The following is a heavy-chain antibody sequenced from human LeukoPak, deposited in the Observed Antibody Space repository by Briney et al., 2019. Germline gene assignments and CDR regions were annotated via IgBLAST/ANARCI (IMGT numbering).Heavy chain of an antibody. V-gene: IGHV3-23*01. D-gene: IGHD2-8*01. CDR3: CTNGVLRPPDAFDI. J-gene: IGHJ3*02. Sequence: GGSLRLSCAASGFTFSSYAMSSVRQAPGKGLEWVSAISGSGGSTYYADSLKGRFTISRDNSKNTLYLHMNSLRAEDTAVHYCCTNGVLRPPDAFDIWGQGTMVTVSS. CDR1: GFTFSSYA. CDR2: ISGSGGST.